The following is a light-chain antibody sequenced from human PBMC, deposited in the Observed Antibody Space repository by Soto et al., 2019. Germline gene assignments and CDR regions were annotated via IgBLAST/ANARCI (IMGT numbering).Light chain of an antibody. Sequence: EIILTQSPASLSVSPGERATLSCRASQRVNNNLAWYQQKRGQAPRLLIYGASTRATGIPGRFRGSGSGTEFTLTITNLQSEDFAVYFCQQYNNWPPDTFGQGTKLEIK. J-gene: IGKJ2*01. CDR2: GAS. CDR3: QQYNNWPPDT. V-gene: IGKV3-15*01. CDR1: QRVNNN.